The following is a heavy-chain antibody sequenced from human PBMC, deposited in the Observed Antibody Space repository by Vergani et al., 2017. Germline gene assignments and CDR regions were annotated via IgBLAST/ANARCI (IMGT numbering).Heavy chain of an antibody. J-gene: IGHJ4*01. CDR2: IKSDGRT. V-gene: IGHV3-66*02. D-gene: IGHD2-15*01. Sequence: EEQLVESGGGFVQPGRSLRLSCAASGFTFNIYAMSWVRQAPGKGLEWVSVIKSDGRTSYAESVRGRFTISRDTSRNAVYLQMNILRVEDTGVYYCTRSECSGTTCYGHYFDLWGHGILVTVSS. CDR3: TRSECSGTTCYGHYFDL. CDR1: GFTFNIYA.